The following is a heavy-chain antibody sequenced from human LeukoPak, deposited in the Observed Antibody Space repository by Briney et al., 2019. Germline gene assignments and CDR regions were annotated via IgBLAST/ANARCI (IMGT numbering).Heavy chain of an antibody. CDR1: GYTFTGYY. J-gene: IGHJ4*02. D-gene: IGHD3-3*01. Sequence: ASVKVSCKASGYTFTGYYMHWVRRAPGQGLEWMGWTNPNSGGTNYAQKFQGRVTMTRDTSISTAYMELSRLRSDDTAVYYCARGDQYYDFWSGYYKNYYFDYWGQGTLVTVSS. CDR2: TNPNSGGT. V-gene: IGHV1-2*02. CDR3: ARGDQYYDFWSGYYKNYYFDY.